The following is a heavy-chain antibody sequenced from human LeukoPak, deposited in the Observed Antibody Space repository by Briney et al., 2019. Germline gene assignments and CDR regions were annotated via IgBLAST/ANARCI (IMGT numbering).Heavy chain of an antibody. CDR3: ARAIDGYCSGGSCHLDY. D-gene: IGHD2-15*01. CDR2: INAGNGNT. J-gene: IGHJ4*02. Sequence: GGSLRLSCAASGFTFSSYAMHWVRQAPGQRLEWMGWINAGNGNTKYSQKFQGRVTITRDTSAGTAYMELSSLRSEDTAVYYCARAIDGYCSGGSCHLDYWGQGTLVTVSS. V-gene: IGHV1-3*01. CDR1: GFTFSSYA.